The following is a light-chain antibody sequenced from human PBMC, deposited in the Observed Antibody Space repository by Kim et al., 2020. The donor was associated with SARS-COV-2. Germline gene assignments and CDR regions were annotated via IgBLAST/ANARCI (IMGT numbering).Light chain of an antibody. V-gene: IGKV3-20*01. J-gene: IGKJ3*01. CDR1: QSVDNNY. CDR3: QSYGSSFT. CDR2: RLS. Sequence: PGESATLFCRASQSVDNNYLAWYQQRPGQPPRFLIYRLSSRATGIPDRLIGIGSGKDFTLTITRLEPEDFAVYYCQSYGSSFTFGPGTKVDI.